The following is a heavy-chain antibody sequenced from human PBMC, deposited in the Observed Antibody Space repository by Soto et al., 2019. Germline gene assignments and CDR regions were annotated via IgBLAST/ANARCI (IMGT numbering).Heavy chain of an antibody. CDR2: IYYSGST. CDR1: AVSISNVGYY. CDR3: ARDVYNYRDAYDI. J-gene: IGHJ3*02. Sequence: SQTPSVRGPVAAVSISNVGYYCNWLRPHPGKGMEWIGYIYYSGSTYYNPSLKSRVTISVDTSKNQFSLKLSSVTAADTAVYYCARDVYNYRDAYDIWGQGTMVTVSS. V-gene: IGHV4-31*02. D-gene: IGHD3-16*02.